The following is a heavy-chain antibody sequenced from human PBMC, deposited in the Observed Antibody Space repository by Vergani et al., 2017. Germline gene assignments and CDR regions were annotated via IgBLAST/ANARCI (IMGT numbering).Heavy chain of an antibody. CDR3: GVIMVRSPRPDNWFDA. D-gene: IGHD3-10*01. Sequence: QIQLQESGPGLVKPSETLSLTCSVSGYSISRGFYWAWIRQTPEKGLEWLGGMFHTGEASNSPSLQSRVAFSMDTSKNQFYLQLTSVTAADTAVYFCGVIMVRSPRPDNWFDAWGRGTLVTVSS. CDR2: MFHTGEA. J-gene: IGHJ5*02. CDR1: GYSISRGFY. V-gene: IGHV4-38-2*02.